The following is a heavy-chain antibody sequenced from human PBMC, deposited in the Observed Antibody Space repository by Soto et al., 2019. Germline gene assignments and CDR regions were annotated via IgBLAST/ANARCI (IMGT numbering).Heavy chain of an antibody. CDR3: ARVGGNDYYDSSGYYANYYYYGMDV. CDR1: GYTFTSYY. CDR2: INPSGGST. J-gene: IGHJ6*02. V-gene: IGHV1-46*01. Sequence: ASVKVSCKAPGYTFTSYYMHWVRQAPGQGLEWMGIINPSGGSTSYAQKFQGRVTMTRDASTSTVYMELSSLRSEDTAVYYCARVGGNDYYDSSGYYANYYYYGMDVWG. D-gene: IGHD3-22*01.